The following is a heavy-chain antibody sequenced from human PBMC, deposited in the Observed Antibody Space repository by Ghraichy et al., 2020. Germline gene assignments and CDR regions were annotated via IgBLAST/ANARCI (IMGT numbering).Heavy chain of an antibody. V-gene: IGHV3-23*01. CDR3: AKISYGYFRGLWYFQH. CDR2: ISGSGGST. J-gene: IGHJ1*01. D-gene: IGHD5-18*01. Sequence: GESLNISCAASGFTFSSYAMSWVRQAPGKGLEWVSAISGSGGSTYYADSVKGRFTISRDNSKNTLYLQMNSLRAEDTAVYYCAKISYGYFRGLWYFQHWGQGTLVTVSS. CDR1: GFTFSSYA.